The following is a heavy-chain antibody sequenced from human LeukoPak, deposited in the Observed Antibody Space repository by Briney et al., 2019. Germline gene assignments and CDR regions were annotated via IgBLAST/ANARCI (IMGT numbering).Heavy chain of an antibody. D-gene: IGHD3-10*01. CDR2: IYYSGST. V-gene: IGHV4-59*12. CDR1: GGSISSYY. CDR3: ARVAEDYYGSGSYPYYFDY. Sequence: PSETLSLTCTVSGGSISSYYWSWIRQPPGKGLEWIGYIYYSGSTNYNPSLKSRVTISVDTSKIQFSLKLSSVTAADTAVYYCARVAEDYYGSGSYPYYFDYWGQGTLVTVSS. J-gene: IGHJ4*02.